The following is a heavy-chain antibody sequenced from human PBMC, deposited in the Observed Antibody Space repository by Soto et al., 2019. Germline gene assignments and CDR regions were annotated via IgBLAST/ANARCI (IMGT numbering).Heavy chain of an antibody. D-gene: IGHD2-15*01. J-gene: IGHJ3*02. Sequence: SETLSLTCSVSGGSISSGDYYWNWIRQPPGKGLEWIGHIYYSGSTYYNSSLKSRVTISVDTSKNQFSVKLNSVTAADTAVYYCARHQSVVVVTAARALDIWGQGTMVTVSS. CDR3: ARHQSVVVVTAARALDI. V-gene: IGHV4-30-4*01. CDR2: IYYSGST. CDR1: GGSISSGDYY.